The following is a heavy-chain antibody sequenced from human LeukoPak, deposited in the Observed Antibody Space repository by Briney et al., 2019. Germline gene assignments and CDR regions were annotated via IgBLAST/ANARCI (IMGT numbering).Heavy chain of an antibody. D-gene: IGHD6-13*01. CDR2: ISGGSSNT. Sequence: PGGSLRLSCAASGFTFSDYYMSWIRQAPGKGLEWVSYISGGSSNTNYADSVRGRFTASRDNAKNSLYLQMNSLRAEDTAVYYCARKGRSWFNDFDYWGQGTPVTVSP. CDR1: GFTFSDYY. V-gene: IGHV3-11*06. J-gene: IGHJ4*02. CDR3: ARKGRSWFNDFDY.